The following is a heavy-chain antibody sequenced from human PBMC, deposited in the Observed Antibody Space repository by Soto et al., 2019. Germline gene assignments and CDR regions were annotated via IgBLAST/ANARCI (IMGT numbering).Heavy chain of an antibody. V-gene: IGHV3-73*02. J-gene: IGHJ6*02. Sequence: EVQLVESGGGLVQPGGSLKLSCAVSGFTFSVSAIHWVHQASGKGLEWVGRIRSKADNYATAYGASVKGRFSISRDDSKXXXXXXXXXXXXXDTAVXYCARLAEWEYYDGMDVWGQGTTVTVSS. CDR2: IRSKADNYAT. CDR1: GFTFSVSA. D-gene: IGHD2-8*01. CDR3: ARLAEWEYYDGMDV.